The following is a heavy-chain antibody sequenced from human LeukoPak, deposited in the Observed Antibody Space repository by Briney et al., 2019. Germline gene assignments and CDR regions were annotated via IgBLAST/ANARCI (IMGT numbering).Heavy chain of an antibody. CDR1: GGSFSGYY. CDR2: INHSGST. D-gene: IGHD3-16*01. Sequence: SETLSLTCAVYGGSFSGYYWSWIRQPPGKGLEWIGEINHSGSTNYNPSLKSRVTISVDTSKNQFSLKLSSVTAADTAVYYCAGGGARYFDLWGRGTLVTVSS. J-gene: IGHJ2*01. V-gene: IGHV4-34*01. CDR3: AGGGARYFDL.